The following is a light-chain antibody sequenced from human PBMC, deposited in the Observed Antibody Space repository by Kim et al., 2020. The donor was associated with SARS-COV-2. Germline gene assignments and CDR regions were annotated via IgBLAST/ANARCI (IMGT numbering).Light chain of an antibody. V-gene: IGLV2-8*01. CDR1: SSDVDGYNY. CDR2: EVS. Sequence: GPSITISCTRTSSDVDGYNYVAWYQQHPGKAPKLMIYEVSKRPSAVPDRFSGSKSGNTASLTVSGLQEEDEADYYCSSYAGSNNWVFGGGTQLTVL. J-gene: IGLJ3*02. CDR3: SSYAGSNNWV.